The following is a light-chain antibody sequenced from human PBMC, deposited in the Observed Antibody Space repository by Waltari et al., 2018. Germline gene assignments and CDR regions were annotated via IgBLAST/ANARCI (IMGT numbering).Light chain of an antibody. Sequence: QSALTQPASVSGSPGQSITISCTGTSRDVGGYNYASWYQQHPGKAPKLMIYDVSNRPSGVSNRFSGSKSGNTASLTISGLQAEDEADYYCSSYTSSSTLWVFGGGTKLTVL. CDR3: SSYTSSSTLWV. J-gene: IGLJ3*02. V-gene: IGLV2-14*03. CDR2: DVS. CDR1: SRDVGGYNY.